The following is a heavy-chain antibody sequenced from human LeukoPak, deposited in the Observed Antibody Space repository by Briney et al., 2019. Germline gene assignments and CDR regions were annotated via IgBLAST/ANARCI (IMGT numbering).Heavy chain of an antibody. D-gene: IGHD3-10*01. Sequence: ASVKVSCKASGYTFTSYGISWVRQAPGQGLEWMGWISAYNGNTNYAQKLQGRVTMTTDTSTSTAYMELRSLRSDDTAVYYCARARTRILNAYYYGSGSLWSDYWGQGTLVTVSS. CDR2: ISAYNGNT. CDR1: GYTFTSYG. CDR3: ARARTRILNAYYYGSGSLWSDY. J-gene: IGHJ4*02. V-gene: IGHV1-18*01.